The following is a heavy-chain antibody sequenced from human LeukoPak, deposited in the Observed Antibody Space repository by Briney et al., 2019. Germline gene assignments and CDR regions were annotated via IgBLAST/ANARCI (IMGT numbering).Heavy chain of an antibody. J-gene: IGHJ3*02. Sequence: YPSETLSLTCTVSGGSISSYYWSWLRQPPGKGLEWVGYIYYSGSTNYNPSLKSRVTISVDTSKKQFSLKLSSVTAADTAVYYCARAGDVLLLPGVAFDIWGQGTMVTVSS. CDR3: ARAGDVLLLPGVAFDI. D-gene: IGHD3-10*01. V-gene: IGHV4-59*01. CDR2: IYYSGST. CDR1: GGSISSYY.